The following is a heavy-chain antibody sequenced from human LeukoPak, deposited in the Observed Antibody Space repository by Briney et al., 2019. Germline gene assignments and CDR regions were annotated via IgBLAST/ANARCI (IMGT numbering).Heavy chain of an antibody. V-gene: IGHV3-23*01. Sequence: GGSLRLSCAASGFTFTSYAMSWVRQAPGKGLEWVSSISGSGGTTYSADSVEGRFTISRDNSKNTLYLQMNSLRAEDTAVYYCARDQAAFDIWGQGTMVTVSS. CDR1: GFTFTSYA. J-gene: IGHJ3*02. CDR2: ISGSGGTT. CDR3: ARDQAAFDI.